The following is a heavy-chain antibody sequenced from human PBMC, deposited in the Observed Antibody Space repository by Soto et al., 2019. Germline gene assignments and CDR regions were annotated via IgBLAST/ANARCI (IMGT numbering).Heavy chain of an antibody. V-gene: IGHV4-34*01. J-gene: IGHJ2*01. CDR1: GGSFSGYY. CDR2: ITRYGTI. CDR3: ARLFAGVTGNWYFDL. Sequence: QVQLQQWGAGLLKPSETLSLTCAVYGGSFSGYYWSWVRQAPGKGLEWIGEITRYGTINYNPSLKSRVTMSLDTSKNQFSLRLKSVSDADAALYYCARLFAGVTGNWYFDLWGRGTLVTVSS. D-gene: IGHD2-21*02.